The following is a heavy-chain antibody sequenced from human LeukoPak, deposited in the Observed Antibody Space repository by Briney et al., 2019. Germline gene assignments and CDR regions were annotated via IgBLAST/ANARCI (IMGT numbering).Heavy chain of an antibody. CDR3: ARGILWFWVDV. J-gene: IGHJ6*04. D-gene: IGHD3-10*01. V-gene: IGHV1-8*01. CDR1: GYTFTIYD. Sequence: GASVKVSFTSSGYTFTIYDINWVRQATGQGLEWMGWMNPNSGNTGYAQKFQDRVTMTRNTSISTAYMELSSLRYEDTAVYYCARGILWFWVDVWGKGTTVTISS. CDR2: MNPNSGNT.